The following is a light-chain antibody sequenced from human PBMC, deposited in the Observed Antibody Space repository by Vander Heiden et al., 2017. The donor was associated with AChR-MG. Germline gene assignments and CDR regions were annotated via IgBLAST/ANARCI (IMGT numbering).Light chain of an antibody. CDR2: GKN. CDR1: SLSTKS. CDR3: NSRDSSGNHVV. J-gene: IGLJ2*01. Sequence: SSALTQDPALSVASGQTVRITCQGDSLSTKSASWYQQSPGQAPLHVIYGKNKRPSGIPDRFSGSSSGNTASLTIIGTQAEDEADYYCNSRDSSGNHVVFGGGTKLSVL. V-gene: IGLV3-19*01.